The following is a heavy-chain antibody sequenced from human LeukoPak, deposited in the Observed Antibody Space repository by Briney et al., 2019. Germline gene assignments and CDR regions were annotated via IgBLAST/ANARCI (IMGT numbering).Heavy chain of an antibody. J-gene: IGHJ4*02. CDR3: ARAAYYYDSSGYTYFDY. CDR2: INHSGSA. D-gene: IGHD3-22*01. Sequence: PSETLSLTCAVYGGSFSGYYWSWIRQPPGKGLEWIGEINHSGSANYNPSLKSRVTISVDTSKNQFSLKLSSVTAADTAVYYCARAAYYYDSSGYTYFDYWGQGTLVTVSS. CDR1: GGSFSGYY. V-gene: IGHV4-34*01.